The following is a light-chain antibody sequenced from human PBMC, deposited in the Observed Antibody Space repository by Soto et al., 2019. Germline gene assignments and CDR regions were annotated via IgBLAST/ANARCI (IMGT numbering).Light chain of an antibody. V-gene: IGKV3-20*01. CDR3: QQYGSSPLT. Sequence: EIVLTQSPGTLSLYQGERATLSCRASQSVSSSYLAWYQQNPGQAPRLLIYGASSRATGIPDRFSGSGSGTDFTLTISRLEPEDFAVYYCQQYGSSPLTFGGRTKVDIK. CDR1: QSVSSSY. CDR2: GAS. J-gene: IGKJ4*01.